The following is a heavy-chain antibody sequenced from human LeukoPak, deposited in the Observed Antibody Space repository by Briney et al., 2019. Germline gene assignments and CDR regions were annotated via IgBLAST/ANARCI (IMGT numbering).Heavy chain of an antibody. Sequence: GGSLRLSCAASGLTVSSNHMSWVRQAPGKGLEWISAIYGGADTYYADSVKGRFTISRDNSKNTLYLHLNSPRAEDTAVYYCARVDFRGGYYDILTGYYPNHGMDVWGQGTTVTVSS. J-gene: IGHJ6*02. CDR2: IYGGADT. D-gene: IGHD3-9*01. V-gene: IGHV3-53*01. CDR1: GLTVSSNH. CDR3: ARVDFRGGYYDILTGYYPNHGMDV.